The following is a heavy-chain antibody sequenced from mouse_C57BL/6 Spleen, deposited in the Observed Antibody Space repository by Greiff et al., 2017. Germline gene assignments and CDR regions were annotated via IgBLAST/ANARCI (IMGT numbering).Heavy chain of an antibody. CDR3: ARAYGSSLYYFDY. Sequence: EVNLVESGGGLVKPGGSLKLSCAASGFTFSSYTMSWVRQTPEKRLEWVATISGGGGNTYYPDSVKGRFTISRDNAKNTLYLQMSSLRSEDTALYYCARAYGSSLYYFDYWGQGTTLTVSS. J-gene: IGHJ2*01. CDR1: GFTFSSYT. D-gene: IGHD1-1*01. V-gene: IGHV5-9*01. CDR2: ISGGGGNT.